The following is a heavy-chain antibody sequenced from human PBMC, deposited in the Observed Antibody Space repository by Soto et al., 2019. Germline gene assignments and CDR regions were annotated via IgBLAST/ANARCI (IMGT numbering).Heavy chain of an antibody. D-gene: IGHD1-26*01. V-gene: IGHV5-51*01. CDR3: ATRGQWELLPFDS. J-gene: IGHJ4*02. CDR1: GDIFANYW. CDR2: IYAGDSDT. Sequence: RESLKISCKGSGDIFANYWIGWVRQLPGKGLEWMGIIYAGDSDTRYSPSFQGRVTISADKSISTAYLQWSSLEASDTAMYYCATRGQWELLPFDSWGQGTLVTVSS.